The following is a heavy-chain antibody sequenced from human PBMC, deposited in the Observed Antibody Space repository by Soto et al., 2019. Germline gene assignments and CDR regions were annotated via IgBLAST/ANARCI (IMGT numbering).Heavy chain of an antibody. CDR3: ARVGAECIGGSCYYFGGMYG. D-gene: IGHD2-15*01. CDR1: GGTFSSYA. J-gene: IGHJ6*04. CDR2: IIPIFGTA. Sequence: SVKVSCKASGGTFSSYAISWVRQAPGQGLEWMGGIIPIFGTANYAQKFQGRVTITADESTSTAYMELSSLRSEDTAVYYCARVGAECIGGSCYYFGGMYGCGKGNKVTVYS. V-gene: IGHV1-69*13.